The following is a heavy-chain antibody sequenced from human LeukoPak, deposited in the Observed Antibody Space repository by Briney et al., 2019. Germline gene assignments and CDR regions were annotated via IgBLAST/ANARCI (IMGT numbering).Heavy chain of an antibody. D-gene: IGHD2/OR15-2a*01. J-gene: IGHJ6*03. CDR3: AKPKNIRDYYYMYA. CDR1: GLTFRTYA. Sequence: GGSLRLSCAASGLTFRTYAMTWVRKAPGKGLEWVSAITDSGDSTYYVHSVKGRFTISRDNSKTTLYLEMSSLRVEDTAVYYCAKPKNIRDYYYMYAWGNGTTFMVSS. V-gene: IGHV3-23*01. CDR2: ITDSGDST.